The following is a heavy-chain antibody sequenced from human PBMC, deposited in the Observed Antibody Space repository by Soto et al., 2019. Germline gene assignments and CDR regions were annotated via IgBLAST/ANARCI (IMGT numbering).Heavy chain of an antibody. Sequence: QVQLQESGPGLVKPSGTLSLTCAVSGGSISSSNCWSWVRHPPGKGLEWIGEIYHSGSTNYNPSLKSRGAISVDKSKNQFSLKLSSVPAADTAVYYCASYSSSSADDYWGQGTLVTVSS. V-gene: IGHV4-4*02. CDR1: GGSISSSNC. D-gene: IGHD6-6*01. CDR3: ASYSSSSADDY. CDR2: IYHSGST. J-gene: IGHJ4*02.